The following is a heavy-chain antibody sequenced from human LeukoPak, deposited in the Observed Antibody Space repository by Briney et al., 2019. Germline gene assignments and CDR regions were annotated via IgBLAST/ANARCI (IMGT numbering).Heavy chain of an antibody. V-gene: IGHV3-21*04. Sequence: GGSLRLSCAASGFTFSSYSMNWVRQAPGKGLEWVSSISSSSSYIYYADSVKGRFTISRDNAKNSLYLQMNSLRAEDTAGYYCARRAGAYSHPYDYWGQGTLVTVSS. J-gene: IGHJ4*02. CDR1: GFTFSSYS. CDR3: ARRAGAYSHPYDY. CDR2: ISSSSSYI. D-gene: IGHD4/OR15-4a*01.